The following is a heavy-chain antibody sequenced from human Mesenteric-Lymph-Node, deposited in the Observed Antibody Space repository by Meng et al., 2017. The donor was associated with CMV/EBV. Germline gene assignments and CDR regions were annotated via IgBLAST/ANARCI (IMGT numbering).Heavy chain of an antibody. D-gene: IGHD6-19*01. V-gene: IGHV4-4*01. CDR2: ILESGIT. J-gene: IGHJ4*02. CDR3: ARDEGSSGWYTV. Sequence: VAPGGSISSSNWWSWVRQPPGKGLEWIGEILESGITNYNPSLKSRVTISVDTSKNQFSLKLTSVTAADAALYFCARDEGSSGWYTVWGQGTLVTVSS. CDR1: GGSISSSNW.